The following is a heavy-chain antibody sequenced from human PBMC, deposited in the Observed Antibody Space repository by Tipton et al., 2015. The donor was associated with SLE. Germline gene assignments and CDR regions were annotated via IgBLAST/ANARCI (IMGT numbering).Heavy chain of an antibody. J-gene: IGHJ4*02. Sequence: SLRLSCEASGFTFSNAWMSWVRQAPGKGLEWVGRIKSETDGETTDYAAPVQGRFTISRDDSKSTLYLQMNSLKAEDTAVYYCAISLYSSPDYWGQGTLVTVSS. CDR1: GFTFSNAW. V-gene: IGHV3-15*01. CDR2: IKSETDGETT. CDR3: AISLYSSPDY. D-gene: IGHD6-13*01.